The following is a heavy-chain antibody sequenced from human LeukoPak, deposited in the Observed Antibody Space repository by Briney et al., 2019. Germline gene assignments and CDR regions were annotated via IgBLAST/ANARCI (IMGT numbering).Heavy chain of an antibody. J-gene: IGHJ4*02. CDR1: GGSISSSSYY. CDR2: IYYSGST. CDR3: AITIFGVVGSDY. D-gene: IGHD3-3*01. Sequence: SETLSLTCTVSGGSISSSSYYWGWIRQPPGKGLEWIGSIYYSGSTYYNPSLKSQVTISVDTSKNQFSLKLSSVTAADTAVYYCAITIFGVVGSDYWGQGTLVTVSS. V-gene: IGHV4-39*07.